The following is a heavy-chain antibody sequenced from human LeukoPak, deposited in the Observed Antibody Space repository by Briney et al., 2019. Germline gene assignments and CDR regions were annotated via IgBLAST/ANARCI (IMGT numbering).Heavy chain of an antibody. J-gene: IGHJ4*02. CDR2: IIPIFGTE. D-gene: IGHD3-16*01. CDR1: GGTFSSYA. Sequence: ASVKVSCKASGGTFSSYAISWVRQAPGQGLEWMGRIIPIFGTENYAQKFQGRVTITTDESTSTAYMELSSLRSEDTAVYYCAADGARGEGYWGQGTLVTVSS. CDR3: AADGARGEGY. V-gene: IGHV1-69*05.